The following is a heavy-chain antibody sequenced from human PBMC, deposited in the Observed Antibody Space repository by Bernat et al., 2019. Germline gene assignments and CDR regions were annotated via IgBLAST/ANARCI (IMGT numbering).Heavy chain of an antibody. CDR3: TTTPSYYGNDY. CDR2: IKSKTDGGKT. J-gene: IGHJ4*02. Sequence: EVQLVESGGGLVKPGGSLRLSCAASGFTFSNAWMSWVRQAPGKGLEWVGRIKSKTDGGKTDYAEPVKGRFTISRDDSKNTLYLQMNSLKTEDTAVYYCTTTPSYYGNDYWGQGTLVTVSS. CDR1: GFTFSNAW. D-gene: IGHD4-11*01. V-gene: IGHV3-15*01.